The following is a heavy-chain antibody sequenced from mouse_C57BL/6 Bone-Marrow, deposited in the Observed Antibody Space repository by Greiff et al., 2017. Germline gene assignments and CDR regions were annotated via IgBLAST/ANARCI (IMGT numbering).Heavy chain of an antibody. D-gene: IGHD1-1*01. Sequence: ESGPGILQSSQTLSLTCSFSGFSLSTSGMGVSWIRQPSGKGLEWLAHIYWDDDKRYNPSLKSRLTISKDTSRNQVFLKITSVDTADTATYYCARRVYGSSLYWYFDVWGTGTTVTVSS. J-gene: IGHJ1*03. CDR2: IYWDDDK. CDR3: ARRVYGSSLYWYFDV. V-gene: IGHV8-12*01. CDR1: GFSLSTSGMG.